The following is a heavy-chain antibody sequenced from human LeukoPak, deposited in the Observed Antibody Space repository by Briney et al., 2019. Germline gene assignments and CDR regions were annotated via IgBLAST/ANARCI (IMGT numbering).Heavy chain of an antibody. CDR1: GYTFTSYD. CDR2: MNPNSGNT. V-gene: IGHV1-8*01. J-gene: IGHJ6*02. CDR3: ARYEAGYDFWSGYYTNNYYGMDA. D-gene: IGHD3-3*01. Sequence: ASVKVSCKASGYTFTSYDINWVRQATGQGLEWMGWMNPNSGNTGYAQKFQGRVTMTRNTSISTAYMELSSLRSEDTAVYYCARYEAGYDFWSGYYTNNYYGMDAWGQGTTVTVSS.